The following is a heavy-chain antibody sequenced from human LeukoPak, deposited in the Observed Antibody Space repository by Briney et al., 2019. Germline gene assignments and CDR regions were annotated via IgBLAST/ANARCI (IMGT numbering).Heavy chain of an antibody. CDR2: IKQDGSEK. J-gene: IGHJ4*02. Sequence: GGSLRLSCAASGFTFSSYWMSWVRQAPGKGLEWVANIKQDGSEKYYVDSVEGRFTISRDNAKNSLYLQMNSLRAEDTAVYYCARDHPEGYFDYWGQGTLVTVSS. CDR3: ARDHPEGYFDY. V-gene: IGHV3-7*01. CDR1: GFTFSSYW.